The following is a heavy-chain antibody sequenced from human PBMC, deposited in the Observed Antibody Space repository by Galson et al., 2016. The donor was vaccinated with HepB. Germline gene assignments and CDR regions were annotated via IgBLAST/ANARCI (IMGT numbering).Heavy chain of an antibody. CDR3: AKDHHWNYVHSYYGMDL. CDR1: GFIFSSYD. Sequence: SLRLSCAASGFIFSSYDMYWVRQAPGKGLEWVAVISFDGSNTYYADSVKGRFTISRDNSNNTLYLQMNSLRAEDKAVSYCAKDHHWNYVHSYYGMDLWGQGTTVTVSS. CDR2: ISFDGSNT. J-gene: IGHJ6*02. D-gene: IGHD1-7*01. V-gene: IGHV3-30*18.